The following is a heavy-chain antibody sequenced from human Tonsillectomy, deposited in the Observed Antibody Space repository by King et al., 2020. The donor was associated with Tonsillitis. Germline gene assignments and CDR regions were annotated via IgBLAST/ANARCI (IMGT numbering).Heavy chain of an antibody. V-gene: IGHV3-30*18. CDR1: GFTFSSYG. Sequence: VQLVESGGGVVQPGRSLRLSCAASGFTFSSYGIHWGRQAPGKGLEWGAVISSDGSKKYYADSGGGRFTISRDNSKNTLYLQMNSLRADDTAVYYCAKARQWLVHFDYWGQGTLVTVSS. J-gene: IGHJ4*02. CDR2: ISSDGSKK. D-gene: IGHD6-19*01. CDR3: AKARQWLVHFDY.